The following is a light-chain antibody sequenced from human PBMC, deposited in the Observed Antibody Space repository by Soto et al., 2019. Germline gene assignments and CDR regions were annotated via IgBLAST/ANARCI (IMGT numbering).Light chain of an antibody. J-gene: IGKJ5*01. CDR3: QQSYTASIN. CDR2: EAS. Sequence: DIQMTQSPSSLSASVGDRVTITCRASQSISTYLNWYQQKPGKAPKLLIYEASSLQRGGPSRFSGSGSGTDFTLTITSLQPEDFATYYCQQSYTASINFGQGTRLEIK. V-gene: IGKV1-39*01. CDR1: QSISTY.